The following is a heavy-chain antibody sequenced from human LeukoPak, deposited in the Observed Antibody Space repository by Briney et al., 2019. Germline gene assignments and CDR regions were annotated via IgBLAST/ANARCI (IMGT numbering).Heavy chain of an antibody. J-gene: IGHJ6*02. CDR2: ISYDGSNK. CDR1: AFTFSSYA. V-gene: IGHV3-30*04. CDR3: ARDRGSSWYPRYGMDV. Sequence: HSGGSLRLSCAASAFTFSSYAFHWVRRAPGKGLEWVAVISYDGSNKYYADSVKGRFTISRDNAKNSLYLQMNSLRAEDTAVYYCARDRGSSWYPRYGMDVWGQGTTVTVSS. D-gene: IGHD6-13*01.